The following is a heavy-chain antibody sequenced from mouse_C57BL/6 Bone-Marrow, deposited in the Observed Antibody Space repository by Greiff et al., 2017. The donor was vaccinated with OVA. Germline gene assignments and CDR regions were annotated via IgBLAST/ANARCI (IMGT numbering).Heavy chain of an antibody. CDR2: ISYDGSN. D-gene: IGHD1-1*01. V-gene: IGHV3-6*01. CDR1: GYSITSGYY. CDR3: ARDGGTTVVATDYFDY. Sequence: EVKLMESGPGLVKPSQSLSLTCSVTGYSITSGYYWNWIRQFPGNKLEWMGYISYDGSNNYNPSLKNRISITRDTSKNQFFLKLNSVTTEDTATYYCARDGGTTVVATDYFDYWGQGTTLTVSS. J-gene: IGHJ2*01.